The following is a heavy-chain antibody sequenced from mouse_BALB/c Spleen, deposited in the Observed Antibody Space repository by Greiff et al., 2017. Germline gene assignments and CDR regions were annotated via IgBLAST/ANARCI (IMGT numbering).Heavy chain of an antibody. Sequence: QVQLQQSGAELMKPGASVKISCKATGYTFSSYWIEWVKQRPGHGLEWIGEILPGSGSTNYNEKFKGKAIFTADTSSNTAYMQLSSLTSEDSAVYYCARLWLRRETWFAYWGQGTLVTVSA. D-gene: IGHD2-2*01. J-gene: IGHJ3*01. CDR2: ILPGSGST. V-gene: IGHV1-9*01. CDR3: ARLWLRRETWFAY. CDR1: GYTFSSYW.